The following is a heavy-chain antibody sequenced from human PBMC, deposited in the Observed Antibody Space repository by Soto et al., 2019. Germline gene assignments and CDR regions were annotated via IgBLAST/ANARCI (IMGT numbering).Heavy chain of an antibody. CDR3: ARAPGVQYYLDY. D-gene: IGHD2-8*01. V-gene: IGHV3-30-3*01. J-gene: IGHJ4*02. CDR1: GFTFSHYA. Sequence: GGSLRLSCAASGFTFSHYAMDWVRQAPGKGLEWVAVISYDGSDKYYADSVKGRFTISRDNSKNTLYLEMNSLRADDTAVYFCARAPGVQYYLDYWGQGTEVTVSS. CDR2: ISYDGSDK.